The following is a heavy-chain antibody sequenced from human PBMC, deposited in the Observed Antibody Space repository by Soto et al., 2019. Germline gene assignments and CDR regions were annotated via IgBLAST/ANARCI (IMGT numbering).Heavy chain of an antibody. D-gene: IGHD6-19*01. CDR3: ARVGEQWLGGDYYDNSMDV. CDR1: GGSIRSFY. J-gene: IGHJ6*02. Sequence: PSETLSLTCTISGGSIRSFYWSWIRQPSGKGLEWIGYFYYTGGIRYNPSLESRVTISLDTSNNQFSLKLSSVTAADTAVYYCARVGEQWLGGDYYDNSMDVWGQGTTVTGSS. V-gene: IGHV4-59*01. CDR2: FYYTGGI.